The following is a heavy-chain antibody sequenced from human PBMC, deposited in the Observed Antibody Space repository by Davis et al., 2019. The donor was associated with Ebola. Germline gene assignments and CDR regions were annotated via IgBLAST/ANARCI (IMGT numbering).Heavy chain of an antibody. V-gene: IGHV3-7*03. D-gene: IGHD1-7*01. J-gene: IGHJ4*02. CDR2: IKQDGSEK. Sequence: GESLKISCAGSGFIFSDYWMSWVRQAPGKRLQWVANIKQDGSEKHYSDSMRGRFTISRDNAKNSLHLQMNSLRSDDTALYYCAKERATGWELLPGLDCWGQGTLVTV. CDR1: GFIFSDYW. CDR3: AKERATGWELLPGLDC.